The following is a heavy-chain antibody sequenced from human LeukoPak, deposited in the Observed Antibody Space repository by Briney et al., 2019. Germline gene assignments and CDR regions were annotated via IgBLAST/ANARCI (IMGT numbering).Heavy chain of an antibody. Sequence: SETLSLTCSVSHSSIIDYYWNWIRQPAGKGPEWIGRIHLRQSITTDYNPSLRSRVTMSIDTSRNQFSLSLTSVTAADTALYYCARMVRGINYFDSWGQGILVTVSS. CDR3: ARMVRGINYFDS. J-gene: IGHJ4*02. V-gene: IGHV4-4*07. CDR2: IHLRQSITT. D-gene: IGHD3-10*01. CDR1: HSSIIDYY.